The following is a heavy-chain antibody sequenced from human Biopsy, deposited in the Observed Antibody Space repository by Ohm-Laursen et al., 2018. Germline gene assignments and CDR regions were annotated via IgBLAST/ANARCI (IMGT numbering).Heavy chain of an antibody. D-gene: IGHD3-22*01. CDR1: GESFNGYY. CDR3: VRGVDYYDPYHYYALDV. J-gene: IGHJ6*02. Sequence: SDTLSLTCAVYGESFNGYYWSWIRQTPGEGLEWIGEINHSGRTNYNPSHKSRVAISVDTSKNQFSLKVESVTAADTAVYYCVRGVDYYDPYHYYALDVWGQGTTVTVSS. V-gene: IGHV4-34*01. CDR2: INHSGRT.